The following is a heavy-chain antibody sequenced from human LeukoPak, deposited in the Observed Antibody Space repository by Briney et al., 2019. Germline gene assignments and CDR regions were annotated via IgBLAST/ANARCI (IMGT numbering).Heavy chain of an antibody. Sequence: PGGSLRLSCAASGFTFSSYSMNWVRQAPGKGLEWVSSISSSSSYIYYADSVKGRFTISRDNAKNSLYLQMNSLRAEDTAVYYCARGGPSYDAFDIWGQGTMVTVSS. D-gene: IGHD3-10*01. CDR2: ISSSSSYI. CDR1: GFTFSSYS. CDR3: ARGGPSYDAFDI. J-gene: IGHJ3*02. V-gene: IGHV3-21*01.